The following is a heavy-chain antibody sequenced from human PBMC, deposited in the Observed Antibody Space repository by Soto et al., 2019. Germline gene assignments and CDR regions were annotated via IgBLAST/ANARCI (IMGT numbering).Heavy chain of an antibody. Sequence: EVQLVESGGGLVQPGGSLRLSCAASGFTFSSYSMNWVRQAPGKGLEWGSYISSSSSTIYYADSVKGRFTISRDNAKNALFLQMNSLRAEDTAVYYCARGSGYCSGGSCRYYFGYWGQGTLVTVSS. CDR1: GFTFSSYS. V-gene: IGHV3-48*01. CDR3: ARGSGYCSGGSCRYYFGY. D-gene: IGHD2-15*01. J-gene: IGHJ4*02. CDR2: ISSSSSTI.